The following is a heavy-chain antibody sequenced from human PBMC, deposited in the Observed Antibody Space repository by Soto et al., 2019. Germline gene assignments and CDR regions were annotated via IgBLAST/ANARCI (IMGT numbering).Heavy chain of an antibody. D-gene: IGHD2-15*01. CDR1: GYIFVNYG. Sequence: QVQLVQSGDEVRKPGSSVKVSCKASGYIFVNYGITWILQGPGPGLEGMGRISPYSGNTHYTRKVQVRLTMATDPSTSQASTDLASLASDDTGGYDSAMEDSWGTPTPLDFWGQGPTVTVSS. V-gene: IGHV1-18*01. CDR2: ISPYSGNT. CDR3: AMEDSWGTPTPLDF. J-gene: IGHJ6*02.